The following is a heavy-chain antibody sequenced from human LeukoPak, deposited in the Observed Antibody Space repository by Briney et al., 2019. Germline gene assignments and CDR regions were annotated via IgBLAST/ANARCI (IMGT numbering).Heavy chain of an antibody. V-gene: IGHV3-7*01. CDR3: AREGSGRYVGTGAQS. CDR1: GFTFSSYW. D-gene: IGHD6-19*01. J-gene: IGHJ5*02. CDR2: IKEDGSEI. Sequence: GGSLRPSCEAPGFTFSSYWMSWVRQAPGKGLEGVANIKEDGSEIHYVDSVKGRFTISRDNAKNSVYLQMNSLRAEDTSVYYCAREGSGRYVGTGAQSWGQGTLVTVSS.